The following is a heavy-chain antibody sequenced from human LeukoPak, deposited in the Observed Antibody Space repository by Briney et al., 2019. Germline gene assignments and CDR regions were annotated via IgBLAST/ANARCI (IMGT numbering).Heavy chain of an antibody. Sequence: ASVKVSCKASGYTFTSYDINWVRQATGQGLEWMGWMNPNSGNTGYAQKFQGRVTMTRNTSISTAYMELSSLRSEDTAVYYCARWLAYDYVWGSYTPPGGYWGQGTLVTVSS. CDR2: MNPNSGNT. J-gene: IGHJ4*02. V-gene: IGHV1-8*01. D-gene: IGHD3-16*01. CDR3: ARWLAYDYVWGSYTPPGGY. CDR1: GYTFTSYD.